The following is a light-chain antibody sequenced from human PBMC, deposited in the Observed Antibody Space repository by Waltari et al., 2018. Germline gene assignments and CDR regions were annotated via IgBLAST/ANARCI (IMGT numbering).Light chain of an antibody. J-gene: IGLJ2*01. Sequence: QSVLTQPPSVSGAPGQRVTISCPGSNSNIRATSDVHRYPRLPGTAPKLLTYGHNTRPSGVPDRFSGSKSGTSASLAITGLQAEDEADYYCQSYDNRLSGVIFGGGTRLTVL. V-gene: IGLV1-40*01. CDR1: NSNIRATSD. CDR2: GHN. CDR3: QSYDNRLSGVI.